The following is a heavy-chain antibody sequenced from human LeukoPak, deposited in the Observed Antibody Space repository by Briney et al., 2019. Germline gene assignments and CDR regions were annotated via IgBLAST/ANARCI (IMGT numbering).Heavy chain of an antibody. CDR1: GFTFDDYG. V-gene: IGHV3-20*04. CDR2: INWNGGST. J-gene: IGHJ3*02. D-gene: IGHD3-22*01. Sequence: GGSLRLSCAASGFTFDDYGMSWVRQAPGKGLEWVSGINWNGGSTGYADSVKGRFTISRDNAKNSLYLQMNSLRAEDTAVYYCARDREDYYDSSGYTNDIWGQGTMVIVSS. CDR3: ARDREDYYDSSGYTNDI.